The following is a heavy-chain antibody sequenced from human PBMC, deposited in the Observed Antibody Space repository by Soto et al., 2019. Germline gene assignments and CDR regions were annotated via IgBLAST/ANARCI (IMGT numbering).Heavy chain of an antibody. Sequence: GGSLRLSCAASGFTFSSYGMHWVRQAPGKGLEWVAVIWFDGSNKYYADSVKGRFTISRDNSKNTLYLQMNSLRAEDTAVYYCARGSVRYCSSTTCYGVFDYWGQGTLVTVSS. J-gene: IGHJ4*02. V-gene: IGHV3-33*01. D-gene: IGHD2-2*01. CDR2: IWFDGSNK. CDR3: ARGSVRYCSSTTCYGVFDY. CDR1: GFTFSSYG.